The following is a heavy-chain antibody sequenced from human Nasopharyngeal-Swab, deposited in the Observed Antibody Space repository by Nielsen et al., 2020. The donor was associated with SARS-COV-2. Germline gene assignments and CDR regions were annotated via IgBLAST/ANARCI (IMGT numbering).Heavy chain of an antibody. Sequence: GESLKISCAASGFSFSDYYMAWIRQAPGKGLEWISYISSSGAVIYYTDSVKGRFTISRDNAQSSLLLQMKLLKVEDTAVYYCARGESIVGTTWDYNGMDVWGQGTTVTVSS. CDR1: GFSFSDYY. D-gene: IGHD1-26*01. V-gene: IGHV3-11*01. CDR3: ARGESIVGTTWDYNGMDV. CDR2: ISSSGAVI. J-gene: IGHJ6*02.